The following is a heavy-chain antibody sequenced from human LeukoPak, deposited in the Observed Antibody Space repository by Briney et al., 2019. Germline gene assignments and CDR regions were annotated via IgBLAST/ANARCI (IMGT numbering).Heavy chain of an antibody. J-gene: IGHJ4*02. CDR2: IKSKTDGGTT. Sequence: GGSLRLSCAASGFTFSTYNMDWVRQAPGKGLEWVGRIKSKTDGGTTDYAAPVKGRFTISRDDSKNTLYLQMNSLKTEDTAVYYCTTDIVATISDYWGQGTLVTVSS. V-gene: IGHV3-15*01. D-gene: IGHD5-12*01. CDR1: GFTFSTYN. CDR3: TTDIVATISDY.